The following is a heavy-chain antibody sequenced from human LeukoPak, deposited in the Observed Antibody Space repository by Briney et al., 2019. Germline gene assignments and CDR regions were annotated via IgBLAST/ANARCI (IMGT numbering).Heavy chain of an antibody. CDR2: IYYSGST. Sequence: SETLSLTCTVSGGSISSYYWSWIRQPPGKGLEWIGYIYYSGSTNYSPSLKSRVTISVDTSKNQFSLKLSSVTAADTAVYYCASLGYRAYYFDYWGQGTLVTVSS. J-gene: IGHJ4*02. D-gene: IGHD5-24*01. CDR1: GGSISSYY. CDR3: ASLGYRAYYFDY. V-gene: IGHV4-59*01.